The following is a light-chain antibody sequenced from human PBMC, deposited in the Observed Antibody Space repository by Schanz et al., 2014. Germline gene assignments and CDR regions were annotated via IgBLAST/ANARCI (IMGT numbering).Light chain of an antibody. CDR3: SSYAGTNNFGV. V-gene: IGLV2-8*01. CDR2: EVS. CDR1: SSDVGAYKY. Sequence: QSALTQPPSASGSPGQSVTISCTGTSSDVGAYKYVSWYQQHAGKAPKLMIYEVSKRPSGVPDRFSGSKSGNTASLTVSGLQAEDEADYYCSSYAGTNNFGVFGGGTKLTVL. J-gene: IGLJ3*02.